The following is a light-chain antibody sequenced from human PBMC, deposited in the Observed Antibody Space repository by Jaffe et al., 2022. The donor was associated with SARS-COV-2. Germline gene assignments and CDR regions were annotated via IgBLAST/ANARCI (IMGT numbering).Light chain of an antibody. Sequence: EIVMTQSPATLSVSPGERATLSCRASQSVSSNLAWYQQKPGQAPRLLIYGASTRATGIPARFSGSGSGTEFTLTISSLQSEDFAVYYCQQYNNWLSRTTFGQGTKVEIK. CDR2: GAS. J-gene: IGKJ1*01. CDR3: QQYNNWLSRTT. V-gene: IGKV3-15*01. CDR1: QSVSSN.